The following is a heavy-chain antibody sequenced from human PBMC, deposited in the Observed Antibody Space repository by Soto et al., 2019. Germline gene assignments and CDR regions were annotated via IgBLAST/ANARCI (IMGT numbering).Heavy chain of an antibody. CDR3: ARVIGDWFDP. V-gene: IGHV4-31*03. Sequence: SETLCLTYTVAGGSSIGGGDYWSWIRQHPGKGLEWIGYIYYSGSTYYNPSLKSRVTISVDTSKNQFSLKLSSVTAADTAVYYCARVIGDWFDPWGQGTQVTVSS. CDR1: GGSSIGGGDY. CDR2: IYYSGST. J-gene: IGHJ5*02.